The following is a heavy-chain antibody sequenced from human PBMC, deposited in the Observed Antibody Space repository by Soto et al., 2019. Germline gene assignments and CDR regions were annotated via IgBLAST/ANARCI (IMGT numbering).Heavy chain of an antibody. CDR2: ISGSGGST. D-gene: IGHD1-1*01. CDR3: AKTPTGTPEPLLIDY. Sequence: EVQLLESGGGLVQPGGSLRLSCAASGFTFSSYAMSWVRQAPGKGLEWVSAISGSGGSTYDADSVKGRVTISRDNSKNTLYLQMNSLRAEDTAVYYCAKTPTGTPEPLLIDYWGQGTLVTVSS. V-gene: IGHV3-23*01. J-gene: IGHJ4*02. CDR1: GFTFSSYA.